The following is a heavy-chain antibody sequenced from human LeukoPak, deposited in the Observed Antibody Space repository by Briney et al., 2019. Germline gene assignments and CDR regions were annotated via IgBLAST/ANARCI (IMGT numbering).Heavy chain of an antibody. CDR2: ISGSGGST. D-gene: IGHD3-22*01. V-gene: IGHV3-23*01. CDR3: AISLPGPHYYDSSAKGY. J-gene: IGHJ4*02. CDR1: GFTFSSYA. Sequence: GGSLRLSCAASGFTFSSYAMSWVRQAPGKGLEWVSAISGSGGSTYYADSVKGRFTISRDNSKNTLYLQMNSLRAEDTAVYYCAISLPGPHYYDSSAKGYWGQGTLVTVSS.